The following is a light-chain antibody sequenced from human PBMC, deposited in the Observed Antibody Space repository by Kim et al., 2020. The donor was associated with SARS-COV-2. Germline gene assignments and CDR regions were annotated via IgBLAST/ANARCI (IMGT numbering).Light chain of an antibody. V-gene: IGKV3-20*01. CDR2: ATS. Sequence: EIVLTQSPGTLSLSPGERATLSCRASQSVSSNYLAWYQQKPGQAPRLLIYATSSRATGIPDRFSGSGSGTDFTLTISRLEPEDFALYYCQQYGSSPYTFGGGTKVDIK. CDR3: QQYGSSPYT. CDR1: QSVSSNY. J-gene: IGKJ4*01.